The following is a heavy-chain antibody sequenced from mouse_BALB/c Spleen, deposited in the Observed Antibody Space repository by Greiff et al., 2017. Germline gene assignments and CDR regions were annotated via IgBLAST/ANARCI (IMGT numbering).Heavy chain of an antibody. J-gene: IGHJ2*01. CDR1: GYSITSDYA. CDR3: AREGELGRDY. D-gene: IGHD3-1*01. CDR2: ISYSGST. Sequence: EVHLVESGPGLVKPSQSLSLTCTVTGYSITSDYAWNWIRQFPGNKLEWMGYISYSGSTSYNPSLKSRISITRDTSKNQFFLQLNSVTTEDTATYYCAREGELGRDYWGQGTTLTVSS. V-gene: IGHV3-2*02.